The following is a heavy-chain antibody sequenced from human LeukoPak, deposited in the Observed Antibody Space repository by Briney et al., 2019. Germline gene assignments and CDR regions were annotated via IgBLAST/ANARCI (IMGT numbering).Heavy chain of an antibody. CDR2: IYYSGST. V-gene: IGHV4-59*08. CDR1: GGSFSGYY. J-gene: IGHJ6*02. CDR3: AGLYYDSSGYPGKYYYYGMDV. Sequence: KASETLSLTCAVYGGSFSGYYWSWIRQPPGKGLEWIGYIYYSGSTNYNPSLKSRVTISVDTSKNQFSLKLSSVTAADTAVYYCAGLYYDSSGYPGKYYYYGMDVWGQGTTVTVSS. D-gene: IGHD3-22*01.